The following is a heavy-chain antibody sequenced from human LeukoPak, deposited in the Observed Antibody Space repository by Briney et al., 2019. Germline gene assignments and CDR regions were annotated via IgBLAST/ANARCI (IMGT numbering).Heavy chain of an antibody. CDR2: INPSGGST. V-gene: IGHV1-46*01. D-gene: IGHD3-3*01. CDR3: ARDARFLEWLLPNWFDP. Sequence: ASVKVSCKASGYTFTSYYMHWVRQAPGQGLEWMGIINPSGGSTSYAQKFQGRVTMTRDTSTSTVYMELSSLRSEDTAVYYCARDARFLEWLLPNWFDPWGQGTLVTVSS. J-gene: IGHJ5*02. CDR1: GYTFTSYY.